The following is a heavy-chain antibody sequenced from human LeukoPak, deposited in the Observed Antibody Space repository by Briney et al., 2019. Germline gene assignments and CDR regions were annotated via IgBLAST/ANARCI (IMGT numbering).Heavy chain of an antibody. CDR2: IYYSGST. CDR3: ARVRPIAVAGLLDY. CDR1: GGSISTYY. V-gene: IGHV4-59*12. Sequence: ASETLSLTCTLSGGSISTYYWSWIRQPPGKGLEWIGYIYYSGSTNYNPSLKSRVTISVDTSKNQFSLKLSSVTAADTAVYYCARVRPIAVAGLLDYWGQGTLVTVSS. D-gene: IGHD6-19*01. J-gene: IGHJ4*02.